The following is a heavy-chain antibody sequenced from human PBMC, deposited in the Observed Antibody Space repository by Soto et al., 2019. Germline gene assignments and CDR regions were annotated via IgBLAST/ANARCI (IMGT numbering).Heavy chain of an antibody. J-gene: IGHJ4*02. V-gene: IGHV1-8*01. CDR2: MQPSTGRT. CDR3: ARGVSAGVDY. D-gene: IGHD1-26*01. CDR1: GDILSSFG. Sequence: QVRLEQSGSEVKRPGSSVKVSCKASGDILSSFGLSWVRQAPGQGLEWMGWMQPSTGRTGYAQKFQGRVTMTRDTSINTAYMELTTLTSDDTAFYYCARGVSAGVDYWGQGTLVTVSS.